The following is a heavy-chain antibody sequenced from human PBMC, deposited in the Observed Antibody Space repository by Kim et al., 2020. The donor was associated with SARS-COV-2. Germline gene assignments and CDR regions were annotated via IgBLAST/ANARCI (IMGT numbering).Heavy chain of an antibody. Sequence: GGSLRLSCAASGFTFSDYWMNWVRQAPGKGLEWVADINQGGGTNYCVSSGSGLTIPSDNSTNKLLYLLMTSRSADNAADYCWGGMTATSAACDFWSQG. V-gene: IGHV3-7*01. CDR1: GFTFSDYW. CDR3: GGMTATSAACDF. J-gene: IGHJ3*01. D-gene: IGHD1-26*01. CDR2: INQGGGTN.